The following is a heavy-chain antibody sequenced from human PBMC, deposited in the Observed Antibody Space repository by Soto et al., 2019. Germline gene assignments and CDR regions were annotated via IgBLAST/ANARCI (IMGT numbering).Heavy chain of an antibody. V-gene: IGHV1-46*01. CDR3: ARTHEDYYDSSGYYDNWFDP. D-gene: IGHD3-22*01. J-gene: IGHJ5*02. Sequence: ASVKVSCKASGYTFTSYYMHWVRQAPGQGLEWLGIINPSGGSTSYAQKFQGRVTMTRDTSTSTVYMELSSLRSEDTAVYYCARTHEDYYDSSGYYDNWFDPWGQGTLVTVSS. CDR1: GYTFTSYY. CDR2: INPSGGST.